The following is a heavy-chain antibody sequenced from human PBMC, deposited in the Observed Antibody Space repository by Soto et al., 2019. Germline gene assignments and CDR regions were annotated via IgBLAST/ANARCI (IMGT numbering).Heavy chain of an antibody. CDR2: IDPSDSYT. J-gene: IGHJ6*02. CDR1: GYSFTSYW. D-gene: IGHD1-7*01. CDR3: ARTHITGTGFYYGLGV. Sequence: PGESLKISCKGSGYSFTSYWISWVRQMPGKGLEWMGRIDPSDSYTNYSPSFQGHVTISADKSISTAYLQWSSLKASDTAMYYCARTHITGTGFYYGLGVWGQGTTVTVSS. V-gene: IGHV5-10-1*01.